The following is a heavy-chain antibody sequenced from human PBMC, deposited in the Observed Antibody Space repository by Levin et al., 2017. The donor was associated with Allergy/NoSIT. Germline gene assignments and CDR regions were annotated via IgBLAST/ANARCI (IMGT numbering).Heavy chain of an antibody. CDR1: GFTFSSYG. V-gene: IGHV3-33*01. Sequence: QSGGSLRLSCAASGFTFSSYGMHWVRQAPGKGLEWVAVIWYDGSNKYYADSVKGRFTISRDNSKNTLYLQMNSLRAEDTAVYYCAREGTMVRGVIDYWGQGTLVTVSS. CDR2: IWYDGSNK. J-gene: IGHJ4*02. D-gene: IGHD3-10*01. CDR3: AREGTMVRGVIDY.